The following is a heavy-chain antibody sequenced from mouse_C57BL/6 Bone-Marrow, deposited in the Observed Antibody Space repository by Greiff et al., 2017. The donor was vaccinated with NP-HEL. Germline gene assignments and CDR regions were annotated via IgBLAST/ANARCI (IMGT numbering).Heavy chain of an antibody. Sequence: VKLQQPGAELVKPGASVKVSCKASGYTFTSYWMHWVKQRPGQGLEWIGRIHPSDSDTNYNQKFKGKATLTVDKSSSTAYMQLSSLTSEDSAVYYCAKCIYYDYDGFAYWGQGTLVTVSA. CDR3: AKCIYYDYDGFAY. V-gene: IGHV1-74*01. CDR2: IHPSDSDT. CDR1: GYTFTSYW. D-gene: IGHD2-4*01. J-gene: IGHJ3*01.